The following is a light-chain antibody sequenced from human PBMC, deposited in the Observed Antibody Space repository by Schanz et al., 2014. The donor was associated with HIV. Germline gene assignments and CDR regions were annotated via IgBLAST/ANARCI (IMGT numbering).Light chain of an antibody. CDR1: ALNIGRNS. Sequence: QSVLTQPPSVSAAPGQRVTISCSGSALNIGRNSVSWYQQFPGTAPNLLIYDYHERPSEIRDRFSGSKSGQSATLAIIGLQAGDEADYYCGAWYSGRRAVVFGGGTKLTVL. J-gene: IGLJ2*01. CDR3: GAWYSGRRAVV. V-gene: IGLV1-51*01. CDR2: DYH.